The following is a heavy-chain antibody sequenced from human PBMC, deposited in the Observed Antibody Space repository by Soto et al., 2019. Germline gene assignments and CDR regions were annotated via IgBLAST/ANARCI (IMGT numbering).Heavy chain of an antibody. CDR1: GFSLSTSGMC. CDR2: IDWDDDK. CDR3: ARTTTLYDYSNFYYYYGMDV. J-gene: IGHJ6*02. Sequence: ESGPTLVNPTQTLTLTCTFSGFSLSTSGMCVSWIRQPPGKALEWLALIDWDDDKYYSTSLKTRLTISKDTSKNQVVLTMTNMDPVDTATYYCARTTTLYDYSNFYYYYGMDVWGQGTTVTVSS. V-gene: IGHV2-70*01. D-gene: IGHD4-4*01.